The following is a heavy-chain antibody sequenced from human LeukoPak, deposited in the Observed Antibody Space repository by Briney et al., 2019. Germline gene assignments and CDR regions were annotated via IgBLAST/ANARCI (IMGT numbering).Heavy chain of an antibody. CDR3: ARERYHGSGAPKYDY. CDR2: IRYDGSHK. CDR1: GFTFSSYG. J-gene: IGHJ4*02. D-gene: IGHD3-10*01. Sequence: PGGSLRLSCAASGFTFSSYGMHWVRQPPGKGLGWVAFIRYDGSHKYYADSVKGRFTISRDNAQNSLYLQMSSLRVEDTAVYYCARERYHGSGAPKYDYWGQGSLVTVSS. V-gene: IGHV3-30*02.